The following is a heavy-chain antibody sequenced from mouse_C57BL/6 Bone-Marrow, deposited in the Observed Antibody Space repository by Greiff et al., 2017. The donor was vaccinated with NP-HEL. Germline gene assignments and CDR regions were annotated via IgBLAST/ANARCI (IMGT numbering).Heavy chain of an antibody. D-gene: IGHD1-1*01. Sequence: QVQLQQSGPGLVQPSQSLSITCTVSGFSLTSYGVHWVRQSPGKGLEWLGVIWSGGSTDYNAAFISRLSISKDNSKSQVFFKMNSLQADDTAIYYCARIITTGYYAMDYWGQGTSVTVSS. CDR1: GFSLTSYG. J-gene: IGHJ4*01. CDR3: ARIITTGYYAMDY. V-gene: IGHV2-2*01. CDR2: IWSGGST.